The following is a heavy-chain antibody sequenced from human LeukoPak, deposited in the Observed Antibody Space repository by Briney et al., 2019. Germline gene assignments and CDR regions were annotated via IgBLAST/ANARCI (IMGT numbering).Heavy chain of an antibody. J-gene: IGHJ4*02. CDR1: GYTFTSYG. CDR3: ARVHYDILTGYSYFDY. D-gene: IGHD3-9*01. Sequence: ATVKVSCKASGYTFTSYGISWVRQAHGQGIDCMGRIRAYNDNTNYAQKLQGRVTMTTDTSTSIAYMELRSLRSDDTAVYYCARVHYDILTGYSYFDYWGQGTLVTVSS. V-gene: IGHV1-18*01. CDR2: IRAYNDNT.